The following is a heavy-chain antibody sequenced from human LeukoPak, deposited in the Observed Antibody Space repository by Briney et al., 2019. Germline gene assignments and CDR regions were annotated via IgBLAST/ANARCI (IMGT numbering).Heavy chain of an antibody. D-gene: IGHD2-2*01. J-gene: IGHJ4*02. V-gene: IGHV1-69*13. Sequence: SVKVSCKASGGTFSSYAISWVRQAPGQGLEWMGGIIPIFGTANYAQKFQGRVTITADESTSTAYMELSSLRSEDTAVYYCARGPSERYRSSTSCYAGLDYWGQGTLVTVSS. CDR3: ARGPSERYRSSTSCYAGLDY. CDR2: IIPIFGTA. CDR1: GGTFSSYA.